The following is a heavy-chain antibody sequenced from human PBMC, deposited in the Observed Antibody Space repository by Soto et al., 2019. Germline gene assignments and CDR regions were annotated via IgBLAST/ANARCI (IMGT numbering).Heavy chain of an antibody. J-gene: IGHJ5*02. V-gene: IGHV4-59*01. CDR3: ARIEYGSGSYWFDP. CDR1: GGSISSYY. CDR2: IYYSGST. Sequence: SETLSLTCTVSGGSISSYYWSWIRQPPGKGLEWIGYIYYSGSTNYNPSLKSRVTISVDTSKNQFSLKLSSVTAADTAVYYCARIEYGSGSYWFDPWGQGTLVTVS. D-gene: IGHD3-10*01.